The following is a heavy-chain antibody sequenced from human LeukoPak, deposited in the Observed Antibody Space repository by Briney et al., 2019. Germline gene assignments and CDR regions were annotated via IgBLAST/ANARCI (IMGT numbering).Heavy chain of an antibody. CDR1: GGSISSYY. J-gene: IGHJ5*02. V-gene: IGHV4-59*01. Sequence: SETLSLTCTVSGGSISSYYWGWIRQPPGKGLEWIGYIYYSGSTNYNPSLKSRVTISVDTSKNQFSLKLSSVTAADTAVYYCARESGYCSGGSCRGWFDPWGQGTLATVSS. CDR2: IYYSGST. CDR3: ARESGYCSGGSCRGWFDP. D-gene: IGHD2-15*01.